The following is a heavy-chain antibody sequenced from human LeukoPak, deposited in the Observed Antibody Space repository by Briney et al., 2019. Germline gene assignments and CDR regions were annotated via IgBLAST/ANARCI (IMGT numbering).Heavy chain of an antibody. Sequence: QSRGSLRLSCAPSGFTFSSYGMHWVRQAPRKGVEWVALIGHDETNEYYKDCVNGVYSLSRDNSDNTLNLLMKSLRAEDTAVYSGARDFYCSRTSCYAPSFDYWGRGTLVTVSS. J-gene: IGHJ4*02. CDR1: GFTFSSYG. V-gene: IGHV3-33*01. CDR2: IGHDETNE. CDR3: ARDFYCSRTSCYAPSFDY. D-gene: IGHD2-2*01.